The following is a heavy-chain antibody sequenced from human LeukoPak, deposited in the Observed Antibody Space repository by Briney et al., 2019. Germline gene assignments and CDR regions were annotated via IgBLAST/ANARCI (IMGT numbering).Heavy chain of an antibody. V-gene: IGHV4-34*01. CDR3: ARGTRDGFFIRSRHRTYYFDY. CDR2: INHSGST. CDR1: GGSFSGYY. D-gene: IGHD5-24*01. Sequence: SETLSLTCAVYGGSFSGYYWSWIRQPPGKGLEWIGEINHSGSTNYNPSLKSRVTISVDTSKNQFSLKLSSVTAADTAVYYCARGTRDGFFIRSRHRTYYFDYWGQGTLVTVSS. J-gene: IGHJ4*02.